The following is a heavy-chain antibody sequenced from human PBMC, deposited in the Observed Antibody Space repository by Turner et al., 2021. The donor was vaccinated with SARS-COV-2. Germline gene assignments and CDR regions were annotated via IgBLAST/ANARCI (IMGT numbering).Heavy chain of an antibody. CDR2: IYSGCST. Sequence: EVQLVASGGGLVQPGGSLRLSCAASGFTVSSNYMSWVRQALGKGLEWVSVIYSGCSTYYADSVKGRFTISRDTSKNTLYLQMNSLRAEDTAVYYCARDLGGTSSLGGYFDYWGQGTLVTVSS. CDR3: ARDLGGTSSLGGYFDY. D-gene: IGHD2-2*01. CDR1: GFTVSSNY. J-gene: IGHJ4*02. V-gene: IGHV3-66*02.